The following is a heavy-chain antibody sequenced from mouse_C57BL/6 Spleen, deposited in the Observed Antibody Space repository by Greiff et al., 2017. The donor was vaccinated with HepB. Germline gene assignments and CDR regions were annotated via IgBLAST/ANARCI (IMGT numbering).Heavy chain of an antibody. V-gene: IGHV5-4*03. CDR2: ISDGGSYT. CDR3: ARGGAYYSNYGAMDY. D-gene: IGHD2-5*01. CDR1: GFTFSSYA. J-gene: IGHJ4*01. Sequence: EVMLVESGGGLVKPGGSLKLSCAASGFTFSSYAMSWVRQTPEKRLEWVATISDGGSYTYYPDNVKGRFTISRDNAKNNLYLQMSHLKSEDTAMYYCARGGAYYSNYGAMDYWGQGTSVTVSS.